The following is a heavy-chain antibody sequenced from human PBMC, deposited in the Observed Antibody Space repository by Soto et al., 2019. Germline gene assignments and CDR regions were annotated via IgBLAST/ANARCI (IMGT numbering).Heavy chain of an antibody. Sequence: PEWCLRHSCSASVSTLSNYWVHRLLQAPGKGLAWVSHINLDGSSTYYADSVKGRITISRDNAKNSLYLQMNSLRAEDTALYYCAKAADDCSGGKCYGKFDYCGQGT. CDR3: AKAADDCSGGKCYGKFDY. D-gene: IGHD2-15*01. CDR2: INLDGSST. CDR1: VSTLSNYW. J-gene: IGHJ4*02. V-gene: IGHV3-74*01.